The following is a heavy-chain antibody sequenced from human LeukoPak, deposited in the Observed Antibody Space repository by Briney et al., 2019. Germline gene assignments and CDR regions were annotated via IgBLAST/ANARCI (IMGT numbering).Heavy chain of an antibody. Sequence: GGSLRLSCAASGFTFSSYAMSWVRQAPGKGLEWVSVISGNGDSTYFIDSVKGRFTISRDNSKNTLDLQMNSLRAEDTAVYYCAKGGITMGIIDYWGQGTLVTVSS. CDR1: GFTFSSYA. J-gene: IGHJ4*02. D-gene: IGHD3-10*01. CDR2: ISGNGDST. V-gene: IGHV3-23*01. CDR3: AKGGITMGIIDY.